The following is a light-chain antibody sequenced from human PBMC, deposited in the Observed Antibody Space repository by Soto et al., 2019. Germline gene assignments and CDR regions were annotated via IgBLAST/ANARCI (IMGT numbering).Light chain of an antibody. CDR3: QSYDNTLIVPWV. CDR2: RST. CDR1: SSNIGAGYD. J-gene: IGLJ3*02. V-gene: IGLV1-40*01. Sequence: QSVLTQPPSVSGAPGQGVTISCTGSSSNIGAGYDVHWYRHLPGTAPKLLIHRSTLWPSGVPNRFSASKSGTSASLAITGLRGEDEGDYYCQSYDNTLIVPWVFGGGTKLTVL.